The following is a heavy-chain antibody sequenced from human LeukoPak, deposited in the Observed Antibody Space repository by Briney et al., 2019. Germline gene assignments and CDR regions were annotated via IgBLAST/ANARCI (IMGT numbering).Heavy chain of an antibody. J-gene: IGHJ4*02. CDR1: GGTFSSYA. V-gene: IGHV1-69*13. CDR3: ARLLSSGSYFYFDY. Sequence: GASVKVSCKASGGTFSSYAISWVRQAPGQGLEWMGGIIPIFGTANYAQKFQGRVTITADESTSTAYMELSSLRSEDTAVYYCARLLSSGSYFYFDYWGQGTLVTVSS. CDR2: IIPIFGTA. D-gene: IGHD1-26*01.